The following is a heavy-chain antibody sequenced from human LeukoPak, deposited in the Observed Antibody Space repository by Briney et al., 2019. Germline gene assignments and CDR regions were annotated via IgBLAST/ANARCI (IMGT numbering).Heavy chain of an antibody. D-gene: IGHD2-15*01. CDR3: ARGLGYCSGGSCYPFDY. V-gene: IGHV4-59*01. J-gene: IGHJ4*02. Sequence: PSETLSLTCIVSGGSISSYYWSWIRQPPGKGLEWIGYIYYSGSTNYSPSLQSRVTISVDTSKNQFSLNLSSVTAADTAVYYCARGLGYCSGGSCYPFDYWGQGTLVTVSS. CDR2: IYYSGST. CDR1: GGSISSYY.